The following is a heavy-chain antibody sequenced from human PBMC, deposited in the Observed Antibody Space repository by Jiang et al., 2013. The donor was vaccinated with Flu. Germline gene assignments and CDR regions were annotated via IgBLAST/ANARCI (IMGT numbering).Heavy chain of an antibody. V-gene: IGHV4-34*01. J-gene: IGHJ4*02. CDR2: INHSGST. Sequence: VLLKPSETLSLTCAVYGGSFSGYYWSWIRQPPGKGLEWIGEINHSGSTNYNPSLKSRVTISVDMSKNQFSLKLSSVTAADTAVYYCARGQRLRYGGFDYWGQGTLVTVSS. CDR3: ARGQRLRYGGFDY. CDR1: GGSFSGYY. D-gene: IGHD3-16*01.